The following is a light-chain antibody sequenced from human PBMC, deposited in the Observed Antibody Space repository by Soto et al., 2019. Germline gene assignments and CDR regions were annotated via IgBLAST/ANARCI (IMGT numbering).Light chain of an antibody. CDR3: QQYNNWPQT. V-gene: IGKV3-15*01. CDR1: QSFSSN. Sequence: EIVMTQSPATLSVSPGERATLSCRASQSFSSNLAWYQQKPGQAPRLLIYGASTRATGIPDRFSGSGSGTEFTLTISSLQSEDFAVYYCQQYNNWPQTFGQGTKVEIK. J-gene: IGKJ1*01. CDR2: GAS.